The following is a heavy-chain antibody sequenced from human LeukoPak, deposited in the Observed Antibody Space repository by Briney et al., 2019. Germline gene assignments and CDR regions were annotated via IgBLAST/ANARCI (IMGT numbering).Heavy chain of an antibody. CDR3: ARLYYDYIWGSYSYIDY. CDR2: MNPNSGNT. Sequence: ASVKVSCKASGYTFTSYDINWVRQATGQGLEWMGWMNPNSGNTGYAQKFQGRVTMTRNTSISTAYMELSSLRSEDTAVYYCARLYYDYIWGSYSYIDYWGRGTLVTVSS. CDR1: GYTFTSYD. D-gene: IGHD3-16*02. J-gene: IGHJ4*02. V-gene: IGHV1-8*01.